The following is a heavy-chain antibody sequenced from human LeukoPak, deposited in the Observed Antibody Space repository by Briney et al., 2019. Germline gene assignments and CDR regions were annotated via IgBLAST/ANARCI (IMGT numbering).Heavy chain of an antibody. CDR1: GFTFSDYA. J-gene: IGHJ4*02. CDR3: SRAYSTGWLGINAY. D-gene: IGHD6-19*01. CDR2: IRNKANGGTA. Sequence: PGGSLRLSCSACGFTFSDYAVIWVRQAPGKGLEWVGFIRNKANGGTADYAASVKGRFTISRDDSKTIAYLQMNSLKIEDTAVYYCSRAYSTGWLGINAYWGQGAQVTVSS. V-gene: IGHV3-49*04.